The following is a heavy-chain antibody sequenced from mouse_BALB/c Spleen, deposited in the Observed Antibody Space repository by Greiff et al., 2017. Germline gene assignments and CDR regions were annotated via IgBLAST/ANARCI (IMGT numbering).Heavy chain of an antibody. CDR2: IISGGGST. D-gene: IGHD2-4*01. J-gene: IGHJ2*01. CDR1: GFAFSSYD. CDR3: ARHEAMITTDYFDY. V-gene: IGHV5-12-1*01. Sequence: EVKLVESGGGLVKPGGSLKLSCAASGFAFSSYDMSWVRQTPEKRLEWVAYIISGGGSTYYPDTVKGRFTISRDNAKNTLYLQMSSLKSEDTAMYYCARHEAMITTDYFDYWGQGTTLTVSS.